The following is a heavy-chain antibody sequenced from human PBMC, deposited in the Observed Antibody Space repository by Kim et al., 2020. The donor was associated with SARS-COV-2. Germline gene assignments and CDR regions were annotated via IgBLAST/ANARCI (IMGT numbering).Heavy chain of an antibody. Sequence: VNGRFTISRDNAKTTLYLQMNSLRAEDTAVYYCARDPPGIAVAGNWFDPWGQGTLVTVSS. D-gene: IGHD6-19*01. J-gene: IGHJ5*02. V-gene: IGHV3-74*01. CDR3: ARDPPGIAVAGNWFDP.